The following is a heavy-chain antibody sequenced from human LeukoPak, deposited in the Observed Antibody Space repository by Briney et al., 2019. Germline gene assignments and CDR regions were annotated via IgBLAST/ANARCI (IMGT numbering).Heavy chain of an antibody. V-gene: IGHV1-8*03. Sequence: ASVKVSCKASGYTFTSYDSNWVRQATGQGLEWMGWMNPNSGNTGYAQKFQGRVTITRNTSISTAYMELSSLRSEDTAVYYCARDHPNEDTAMVTVDYWGQGTLVTVSS. CDR1: GYTFTSYD. D-gene: IGHD5-18*01. J-gene: IGHJ4*02. CDR3: ARDHPNEDTAMVTVDY. CDR2: MNPNSGNT.